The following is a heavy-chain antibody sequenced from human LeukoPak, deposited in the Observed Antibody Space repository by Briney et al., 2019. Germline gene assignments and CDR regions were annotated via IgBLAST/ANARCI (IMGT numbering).Heavy chain of an antibody. Sequence: SQTLSLTCTVSSGSISSGGYYWSWIRQHPGKGLEWIGYISHSGGTLYNPSLKSRVMISLDTSKNQFSLKLTSVTAADTAVYYCARDGGSSGYRYFDLWGRGTLVTVSS. V-gene: IGHV4-31*03. D-gene: IGHD3-22*01. J-gene: IGHJ2*01. CDR3: ARDGGSSGYRYFDL. CDR1: SGSISSGGYY. CDR2: ISHSGGT.